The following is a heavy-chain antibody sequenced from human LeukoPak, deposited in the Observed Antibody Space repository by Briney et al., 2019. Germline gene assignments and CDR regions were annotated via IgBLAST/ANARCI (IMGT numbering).Heavy chain of an antibody. V-gene: IGHV1-2*02. CDR2: INPNSGGT. CDR3: VTGNQLPSDYYYYMDV. CDR1: GYTFTGYY. D-gene: IGHD2-2*01. Sequence: GASVKVSCKASGYTFTGYYMHWVRQAPGQGLEWMGWINPNSGGTNYAQKFQGRVTMTRDTSISTAYMELSRLRSDDTAVYYCVTGNQLPSDYYYYMDVWGKGTTVTVSS. J-gene: IGHJ6*03.